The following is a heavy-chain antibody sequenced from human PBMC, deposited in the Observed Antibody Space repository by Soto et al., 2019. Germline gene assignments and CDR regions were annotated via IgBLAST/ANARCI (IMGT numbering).Heavy chain of an antibody. D-gene: IGHD4-17*01. CDR1: SGSISSSNW. Sequence: QVQLQESGPGLVKPSGTLSLTCAVSSGSISSSNWWSWVRQPPGKGLEWIGEIYHSGSTNYNPTLTSRVSILVVMSKNVWSRKLSSVTSADTAVYYCARGPTVAHYFDYWGQGTLVTVSS. V-gene: IGHV4-4*02. CDR2: IYHSGST. J-gene: IGHJ4*02. CDR3: ARGPTVAHYFDY.